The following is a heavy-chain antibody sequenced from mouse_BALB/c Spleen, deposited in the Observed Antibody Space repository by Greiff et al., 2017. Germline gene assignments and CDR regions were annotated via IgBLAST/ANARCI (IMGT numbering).Heavy chain of an antibody. CDR2: INPSNGRT. J-gene: IGHJ3*01. CDR1: GYTFTSYW. D-gene: IGHD2-14*01. CDR3: ARGGRYDVFAY. Sequence: VQLQQPGAELVKPGASVKLSCKASGYTFTSYWMHWVKQRPGQGLEWIGEINPSNGRTNYNEKFKSKATLTVDKSSSTAYMQLSSLTSEDSAVYYCARGGRYDVFAYWGQGTLVTVSA. V-gene: IGHV1S81*02.